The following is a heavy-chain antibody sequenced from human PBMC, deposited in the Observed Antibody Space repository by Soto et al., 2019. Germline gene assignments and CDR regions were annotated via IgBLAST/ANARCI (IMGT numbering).Heavy chain of an antibody. CDR2: LYYSGST. D-gene: IGHD3-22*01. CDR1: GGSISSGGYY. CDR3: ARTSYDSSGTAADP. V-gene: IGHV4-31*03. Sequence: QVQLQESGPGLVKPSQTLSLTCTVSGGSISSGGYYWSWIRQHPGKGLEWIGYLYYSGSTYYNPSLTRRGTRPVDTSKNQFSLMLSSVTAAATAVYYCARTSYDSSGTAADPWGQGTLVTVSS. J-gene: IGHJ5*02.